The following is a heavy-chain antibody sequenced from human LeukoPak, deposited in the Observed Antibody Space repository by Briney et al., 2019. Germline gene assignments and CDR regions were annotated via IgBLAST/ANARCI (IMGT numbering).Heavy chain of an antibody. CDR2: INHNGNVN. CDR1: GFTFSRHW. CDR3: ARGGGLDV. J-gene: IGHJ6*02. Sequence: PGGSLRLSCAVSGFTFSRHWMYWVRQAPGKGLEWVASINHNGNVNYYVDSVKGRFTISRDNAKNSLYLQMSNLRAEDTAVYFCARGGGLDVWGQGATVTVSS. D-gene: IGHD3-16*01. V-gene: IGHV3-7*03.